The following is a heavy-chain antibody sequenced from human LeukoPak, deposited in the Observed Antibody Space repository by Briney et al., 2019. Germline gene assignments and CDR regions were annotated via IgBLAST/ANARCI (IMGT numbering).Heavy chain of an antibody. D-gene: IGHD3-22*01. CDR2: INPSGGST. J-gene: IGHJ4*02. CDR1: GYTFTSYY. V-gene: IGHV1-46*01. CDR3: ARGLSYDSSGYYYDSKYYFDY. Sequence: GASVTVSCKASGYTFTSYYMHWVRQAPGQGLEWMGIINPSGGSTSYAQRFQGRVTMTRDMSTSTVYMELSSLRSEDTAVYYCARGLSYDSSGYYYDSKYYFDYWGQEPLVTVSP.